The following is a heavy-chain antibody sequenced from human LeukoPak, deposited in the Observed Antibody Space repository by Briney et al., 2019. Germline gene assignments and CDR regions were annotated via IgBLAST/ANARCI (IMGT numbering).Heavy chain of an antibody. CDR1: GFSISSYE. CDR3: ARDYYDKDNDY. J-gene: IGHJ4*02. Sequence: GGSLRLSCAASGFSISSYEMNWVRQAPGKGLEWVSYISSSSSTIYYADSVKGRFTISRDNAKNSLYLQMNSLRAEDTAVYYCARDYYDKDNDYWGQGTLVTVSS. CDR2: ISSSSSTI. D-gene: IGHD3-22*01. V-gene: IGHV3-48*01.